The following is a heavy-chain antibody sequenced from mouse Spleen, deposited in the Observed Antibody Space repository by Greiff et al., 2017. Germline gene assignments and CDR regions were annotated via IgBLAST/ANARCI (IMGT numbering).Heavy chain of an antibody. J-gene: IGHJ2*01. V-gene: IGHV3-6*01. CDR3: ARGGLLRGYFDY. CDR2: ISYDGSN. CDR1: GYSITSGYY. Sequence: EVQLQESGPGLVKPSQSLSLTCSVTGYSITSGYYWNWIRQFPGNKLEWMGYISYDGSNNYNPSLKNRISITRDTSKNQFFLKLNSVTTEDTATYYCARGGLLRGYFDYWGQGTTLTVSS. D-gene: IGHD1-1*01.